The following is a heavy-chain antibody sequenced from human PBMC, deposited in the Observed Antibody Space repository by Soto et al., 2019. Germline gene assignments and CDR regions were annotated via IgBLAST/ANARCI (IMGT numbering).Heavy chain of an antibody. CDR3: ARVPYGDYSLDPAEDDFDY. V-gene: IGHV1-18*04. Sequence: QVQLVQSGAEVKKPGASVKVSCKASGYTFTSYGISWVRQAPGQGLEWMGWISAYNGNTNYAQKLQGRVTMTTDTSTSTAYMELRSLRSDDTAVYYCARVPYGDYSLDPAEDDFDYWGQGTLVTVSS. CDR1: GYTFTSYG. CDR2: ISAYNGNT. J-gene: IGHJ4*02. D-gene: IGHD4-17*01.